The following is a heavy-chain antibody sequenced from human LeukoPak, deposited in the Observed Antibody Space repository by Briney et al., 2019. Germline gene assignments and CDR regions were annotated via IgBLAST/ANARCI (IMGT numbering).Heavy chain of an antibody. CDR3: ARRFDFWSGYFCDY. CDR2: IKQDGSEK. Sequence: PGGSLRLSCAASGFTFSSYWMSWVRQAPGKGLEWVANIKQDGSEKYYVDSVKGRFTISRDNAKNSLYLQMNSLRAEDTAAYYCARRFDFWSGYFCDYWGQGTLVTVSS. V-gene: IGHV3-7*01. D-gene: IGHD3-3*01. J-gene: IGHJ4*02. CDR1: GFTFSSYW.